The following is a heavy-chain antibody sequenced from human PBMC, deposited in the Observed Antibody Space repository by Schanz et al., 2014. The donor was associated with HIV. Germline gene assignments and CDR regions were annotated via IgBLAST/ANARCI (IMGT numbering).Heavy chain of an antibody. CDR2: INPNSGGT. J-gene: IGHJ4*02. CDR1: GYTFTGYY. CDR3: TRGARDCSNGVCGGTYFDY. Sequence: QVQLVQSGAEVKKPGASVKVSCKASGYTFTGYYMHWVRQAPGQGLEWMGWINPNSGGTNYAQKFQGRVTIIADESTSTAYMELSSLTSDDTAVYYCTRGARDCSNGVCGGTYFDYWGQGTLVTVSS. V-gene: IGHV1-2*02. D-gene: IGHD2-8*01.